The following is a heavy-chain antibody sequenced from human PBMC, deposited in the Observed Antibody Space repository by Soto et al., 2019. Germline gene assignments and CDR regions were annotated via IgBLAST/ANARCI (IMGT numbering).Heavy chain of an antibody. J-gene: IGHJ4*02. D-gene: IGHD6-13*01. CDR1: GGSISSGCYY. CDR3: ARGPIAASRLDY. Sequence: SETLSLTCTVSGGSISSGCYYWSWIRQHPGKGLEWIGYIYYSGSTYYNPSLKSRVTISVDTSKNQFSLKLSSVTAADTAVYYCARGPIAASRLDYWGQATLVTVSS. V-gene: IGHV4-31*03. CDR2: IYYSGST.